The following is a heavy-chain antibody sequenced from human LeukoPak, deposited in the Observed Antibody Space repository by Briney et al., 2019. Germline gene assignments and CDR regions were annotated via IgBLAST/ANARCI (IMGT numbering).Heavy chain of an antibody. CDR1: GFTFSNYG. CDR2: IRYDGNNK. Sequence: PGGSLRLSCAASGFTFSNYGMHWVRQAPGKGLEWVAFIRYDGNNKYYADSVKGRFTISRDNSKNTLYLQMNSLRAEDTAVYYCAKGGSYYYGTRYYFDSWGQGTLVTVSS. CDR3: AKGGSYYYGTRYYFDS. J-gene: IGHJ4*02. V-gene: IGHV3-30*02. D-gene: IGHD1-26*01.